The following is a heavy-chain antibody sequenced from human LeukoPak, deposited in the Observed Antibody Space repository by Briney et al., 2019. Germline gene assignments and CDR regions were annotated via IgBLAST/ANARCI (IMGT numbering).Heavy chain of an antibody. CDR2: ISSSSSYI. Sequence: GGSLRLSCAASGFTFSSYRMSWVRQGPGKGLEWVSSISSSSSYIYYADSVKGRFTISRDNAKNSLYLQVNSLRAEDTAVYYCARGSRFGVVGRDAFDIWGQGTVVTVSS. J-gene: IGHJ3*02. D-gene: IGHD3-3*01. CDR1: GFTFSSYR. CDR3: ARGSRFGVVGRDAFDI. V-gene: IGHV3-21*01.